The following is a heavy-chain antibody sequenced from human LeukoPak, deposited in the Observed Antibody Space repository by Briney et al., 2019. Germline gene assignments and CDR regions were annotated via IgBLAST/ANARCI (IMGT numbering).Heavy chain of an antibody. CDR3: ARDGAHDYGDWDAFDI. Sequence: ASVKVSCKASGYTFTGYYMHWVRQAPGQGLEWMGWINPNSGGTNYAQKFQGRVTMTRDTSISTAYMELSRLRSDDTAVYYCARDGAHDYGDWDAFDIWGQGTMVTVSS. CDR1: GYTFTGYY. CDR2: INPNSGGT. D-gene: IGHD4-17*01. J-gene: IGHJ3*02. V-gene: IGHV1-2*02.